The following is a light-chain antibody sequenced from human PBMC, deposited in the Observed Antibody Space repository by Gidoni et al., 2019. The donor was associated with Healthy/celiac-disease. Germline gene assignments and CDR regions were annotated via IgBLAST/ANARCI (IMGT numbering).Light chain of an antibody. J-gene: IGKJ3*01. Sequence: DIVMTQSPLSLPVTPGEPASISCRSSQSLLHSNGYNYLDWYLQKPGQSPQLLNYLGSNRASGVPDRCSGSGSRKDFTLKSSRVEDEDVGVYYCMQALQTPLFTLGPGTKVDIK. CDR2: LGS. CDR3: MQALQTPLFT. V-gene: IGKV2-28*01. CDR1: QSLLHSNGYNY.